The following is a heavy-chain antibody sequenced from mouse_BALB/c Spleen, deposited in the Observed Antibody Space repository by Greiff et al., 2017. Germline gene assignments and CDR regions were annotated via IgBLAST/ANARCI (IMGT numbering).Heavy chain of an antibody. J-gene: IGHJ3*01. Sequence: EVQLMESGGGLVQPGGSLRLSCATSGFTFTDYYMSWVRQPPGKALEWLGFIRTKANGYTTEYSASVKGRFTISRDNSQNILYLQMSTLRAEDSATYYCARAHYYGSAWFAYWGQGTLVTVSA. CDR2: IRTKANGYTT. V-gene: IGHV7-3*02. D-gene: IGHD1-2*01. CDR3: ARAHYYGSAWFAY. CDR1: GFTFTDYY.